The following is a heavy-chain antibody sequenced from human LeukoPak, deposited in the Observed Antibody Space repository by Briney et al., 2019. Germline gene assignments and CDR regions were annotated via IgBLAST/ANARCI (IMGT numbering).Heavy chain of an antibody. D-gene: IGHD2-15*01. J-gene: IGHJ4*02. CDR2: ITRSGTTI. CDR3: ANYCSGGSCNGGY. V-gene: IGHV3-48*03. CDR1: GFTFSTYE. Sequence: GGSLRLSCAASGFTFSTYEMNWVRQAPGKGLEWVSYITRSGTTIYYADSVKGRFTISRDNAKNSLYLQMNSLRAEDTAVYYCANYCSGGSCNGGYWGQGTLVTVSS.